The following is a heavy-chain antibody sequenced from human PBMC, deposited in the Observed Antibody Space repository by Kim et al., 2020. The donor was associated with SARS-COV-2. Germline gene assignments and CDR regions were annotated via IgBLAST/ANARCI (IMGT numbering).Heavy chain of an antibody. Sequence: SETLSLTCTVSGGSISSSSYYWGWIRQPPGKGLEWIGSIYYSGSTYYNPSLKSRVTISVDTSKNQFSLKLSSVTAADTAVYYCSTKPHGSSWSSFDYWGQGTLVTVSS. D-gene: IGHD6-13*01. CDR3: STKPHGSSWSSFDY. V-gene: IGHV4-39*01. CDR1: GGSISSSSYY. CDR2: IYYSGST. J-gene: IGHJ4*02.